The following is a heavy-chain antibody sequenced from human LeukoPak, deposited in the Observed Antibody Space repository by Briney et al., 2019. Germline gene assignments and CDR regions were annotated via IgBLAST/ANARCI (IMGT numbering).Heavy chain of an antibody. CDR2: ISGSGTGT. V-gene: IGHV3-23*01. J-gene: IGHJ4*01. CDR3: AKGHRLCSSGNCNSQVDY. CDR1: GFTFSSYA. D-gene: IGHD2-15*01. Sequence: GGSLRLSCAASGFTFSSYAMSWVRQAPGKGLVWLSTISGSGTGTYYADSVKGRFTISRDNSKNALYLQMNSLRAEDTAAYYCAKGHRLCSSGNCNSQVDYWGHGTLVIVPS.